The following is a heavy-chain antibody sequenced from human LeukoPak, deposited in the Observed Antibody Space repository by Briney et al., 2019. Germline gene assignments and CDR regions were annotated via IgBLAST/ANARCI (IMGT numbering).Heavy chain of an antibody. CDR2: INHSGST. CDR3: ARAGKSSSSYYYYYGMDA. V-gene: IGHV4-34*01. D-gene: IGHD6-6*01. J-gene: IGHJ6*02. Sequence: SETLSLTCAVYGGSFSGYYWSWIRQPPGKGLEWIGEINHSGSTNYNPSLKSQVTISVDTSKNQFSLKLSSVTAADTAVYYCARAGKSSSSYYYYYGMDAWGQGTTVTVSS. CDR1: GGSFSGYY.